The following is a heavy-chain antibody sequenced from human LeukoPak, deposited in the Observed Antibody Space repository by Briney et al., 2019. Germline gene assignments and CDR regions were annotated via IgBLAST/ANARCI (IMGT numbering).Heavy chain of an antibody. D-gene: IGHD3-10*02. J-gene: IGHJ6*04. CDR3: AELGITMIGGV. Sequence: GGSLRLSCAASGFTFSSYTMNWVRQAPGKGLEWVSYISSSGSTIYYADSVKGRFTISRDNAKNSLYLQMNSLRTEDTAVYYCAELGITMIGGVWGKGTTVTISS. CDR1: GFTFSSYT. CDR2: ISSSGSTI. V-gene: IGHV3-48*03.